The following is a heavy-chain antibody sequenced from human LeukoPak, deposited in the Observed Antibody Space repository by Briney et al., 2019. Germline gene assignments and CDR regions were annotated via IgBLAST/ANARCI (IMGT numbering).Heavy chain of an antibody. V-gene: IGHV3-49*03. CDR2: IRSKAYGGTT. Sequence: GRSLRLSCTASGFTFGDYAMSWFRQAPGKGLEWVGFIRSKAYGGTTEYAASVKGRFTISRDDSKSIAYLQMNSLKTEDTAVYYCTRGSGWYERVGAFDIWGQGTMGTVSS. J-gene: IGHJ3*02. D-gene: IGHD6-19*01. CDR1: GFTFGDYA. CDR3: TRGSGWYERVGAFDI.